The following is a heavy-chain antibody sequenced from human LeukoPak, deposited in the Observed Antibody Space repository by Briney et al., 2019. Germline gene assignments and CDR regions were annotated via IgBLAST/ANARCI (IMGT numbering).Heavy chain of an antibody. Sequence: ASVKVSCKASGYTFTSYYMHWVRQAPGQGLEWMGIINPSGGSTSYAQKFQGRVTMTRDTSTSTVYMELSSLRSEDTAVYYCARVIGYCSGGSCRKGASLGYWGQGTLVTVSS. J-gene: IGHJ4*02. CDR1: GYTFTSYY. V-gene: IGHV1-46*01. CDR3: ARVIGYCSGGSCRKGASLGY. D-gene: IGHD2-15*01. CDR2: INPSGGST.